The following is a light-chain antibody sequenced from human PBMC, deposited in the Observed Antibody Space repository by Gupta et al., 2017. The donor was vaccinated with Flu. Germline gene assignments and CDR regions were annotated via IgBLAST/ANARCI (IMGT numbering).Light chain of an antibody. Sequence: PPSLSASVGDRVTISCRASQYINNYLNWYQQKPGQAPKLLIYAASSLQGGVPSRVSGSASGTDFTRAISGLQPEYFATYFCQQTYSATLKFGQGTKFEIK. J-gene: IGKJ1*01. CDR1: QYINNY. CDR3: QQTYSATLK. V-gene: IGKV1-39*01. CDR2: AAS.